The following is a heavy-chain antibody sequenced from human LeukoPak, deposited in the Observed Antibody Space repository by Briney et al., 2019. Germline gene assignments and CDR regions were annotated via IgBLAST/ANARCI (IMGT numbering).Heavy chain of an antibody. V-gene: IGHV4-34*01. J-gene: IGHJ4*02. CDR3: AGFNTVDY. Sequence: RASETLSLTCAVYGGSFSGYYWSWIRQPPGKGLEWIGEINHSGSTNYNPSLKGRVTISVDTSKNQFSLKLISVTAADTAVYYCAGFNTVDYWGQGTLVTVSS. CDR1: GGSFSGYY. D-gene: IGHD2-8*02. CDR2: INHSGST.